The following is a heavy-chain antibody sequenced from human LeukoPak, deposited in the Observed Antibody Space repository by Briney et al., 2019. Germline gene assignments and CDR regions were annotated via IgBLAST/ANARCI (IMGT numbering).Heavy chain of an antibody. V-gene: IGHV3-23*01. CDR3: ARDREIAVAGIWLSYGMDV. CDR1: GFTFSSYA. CDR2: ISGSGGST. J-gene: IGHJ6*02. Sequence: PGGSLRLSCAASGFTFSSYAMSWVRQAPGKGLEWVSAISGSGGSTYYADSVKGRFTISRDNSKNTLYLQMNSLRAEDTAVYYCARDREIAVAGIWLSYGMDVWGQGTTVTVSS. D-gene: IGHD6-19*01.